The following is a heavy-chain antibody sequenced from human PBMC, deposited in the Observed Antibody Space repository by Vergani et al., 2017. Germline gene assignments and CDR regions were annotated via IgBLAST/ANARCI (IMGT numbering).Heavy chain of an antibody. CDR1: GGSISSSSYY. CDR3: AGSAVLTQPYQLRTNWFDP. J-gene: IGHJ5*02. V-gene: IGHV4-61*01. Sequence: QLQLQESGPGLVKPSETLSLTCTVSGGSISSSSYYWSWIRQPPGKGLEWIGYIYYSGSTNYNPSLKSRVTISVDTSKNQFSLKLSSVTAADTAVYYCAGSAVLTQPYQLRTNWFDPWGQGTLVTVSS. D-gene: IGHD2-2*01. CDR2: IYYSGST.